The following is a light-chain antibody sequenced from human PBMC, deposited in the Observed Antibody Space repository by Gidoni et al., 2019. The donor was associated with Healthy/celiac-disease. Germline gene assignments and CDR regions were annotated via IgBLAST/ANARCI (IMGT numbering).Light chain of an antibody. CDR2: GAS. CDR3: QQYNNWPLT. CDR1: QSVSRN. J-gene: IGKJ4*01. Sequence: EIVMTQSPATLSVSPWARATLSCRASQSVSRNLAWYRQKPCQAPRLLSYGASTRATGIPARFSGSGSGTEFTLTISSLQSEDFAVYYCQQYNNWPLTFGGGTKVEIK. V-gene: IGKV3-15*01.